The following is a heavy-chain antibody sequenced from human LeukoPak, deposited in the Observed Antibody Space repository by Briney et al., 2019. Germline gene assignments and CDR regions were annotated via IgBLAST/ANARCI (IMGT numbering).Heavy chain of an antibody. J-gene: IGHJ3*02. Sequence: PGGSLRLSCAASGFTVSSNYMSWVRQAPGKGLEWVSVIYSGGSTYYADSVKGRFTISRDNSKNTLYLQMNSLRAEDTAVYYCAKDRGESSGHRDAFDIWGQGTMVTVSS. CDR1: GFTVSSNY. CDR3: AKDRGESSGHRDAFDI. D-gene: IGHD6-19*01. CDR2: IYSGGST. V-gene: IGHV3-53*01.